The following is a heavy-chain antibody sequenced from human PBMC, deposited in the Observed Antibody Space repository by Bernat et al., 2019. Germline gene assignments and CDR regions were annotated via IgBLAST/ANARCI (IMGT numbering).Heavy chain of an antibody. Sequence: QVQLQESGPGLVKPSETLSLTCTVSGGSISSYYWSWIRQPPGKGLEWIGYIYYSGSTNYNPSLKSRVTISVDTSKNQFSLKLSSVTAADTAVYYCARSLNPRPPSYYYYGMDVWGQGTTVTVSS. CDR3: ARSLNPRPPSYYYYGMDV. D-gene: IGHD3-10*01. J-gene: IGHJ6*02. CDR2: IYYSGST. V-gene: IGHV4-59*01. CDR1: GGSISSYY.